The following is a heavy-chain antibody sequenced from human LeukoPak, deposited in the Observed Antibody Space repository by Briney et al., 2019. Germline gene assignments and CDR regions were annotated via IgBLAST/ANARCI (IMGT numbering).Heavy chain of an antibody. CDR1: GGSISSYY. CDR2: IYYSGST. V-gene: IGHV4-59*01. CDR3: ARDRGYSYGYDAFDI. Sequence: SETLSLTCTVSGGSISSYYWSWIRQPPGKGLEWIGYIYYSGSTNYNPALKSRVTISVDTSKNQFSLKLSSVTAADTAVYYCARDRGYSYGYDAFDIWGQGTMVTVSS. J-gene: IGHJ3*02. D-gene: IGHD5-18*01.